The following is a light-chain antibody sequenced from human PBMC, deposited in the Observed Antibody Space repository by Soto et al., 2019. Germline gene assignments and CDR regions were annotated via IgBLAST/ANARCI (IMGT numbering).Light chain of an antibody. J-gene: IGLJ2*01. V-gene: IGLV1-44*01. CDR3: AAWDDSSVV. Sequence: QSVLTQPPSASGTPGQRVTISCSGSSSNIGSNTVNWYQQLPGTAPKLLIYSNNQRPSGVPDRISGSKSGTSASLAISGLQSEDEADYYCAAWDDSSVVFGGGTKLTVL. CDR2: SNN. CDR1: SSNIGSNT.